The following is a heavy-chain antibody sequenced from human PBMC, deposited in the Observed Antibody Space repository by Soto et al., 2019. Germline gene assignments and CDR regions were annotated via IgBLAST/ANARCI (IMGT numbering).Heavy chain of an antibody. CDR2: FYDGGGT. J-gene: IGHJ4*02. D-gene: IGHD3-10*01. CDR3: ARRTWADRFAN. Sequence: SETLSLTCAVYGESLNYFYWSWIRQAPGKGLEWIGEFYDGGGTNYNPSVKSRVTISAARSSNQFSLRMTSMTAADTACYYCARRTWADRFANWGQGILVTVS. V-gene: IGHV4-34*01. CDR1: GESLNYFY.